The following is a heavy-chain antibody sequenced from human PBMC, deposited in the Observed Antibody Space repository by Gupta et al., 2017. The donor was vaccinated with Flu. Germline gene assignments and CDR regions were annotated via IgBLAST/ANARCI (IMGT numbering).Heavy chain of an antibody. D-gene: IGHD5-12*01. J-gene: IGHJ4*02. CDR1: GFTFSSYE. V-gene: IGHV3-48*03. CDR3: ARSSRWLQFLDY. Sequence: EVQLVESGGGLVQPGGSLRLSCAASGFTFSSYEMTWVRQAPGKGLEWVSYISSSGSTIYYADSVKGRFTISRDNAKNSLYLQMNSLRAEDTAVYYCARSSRWLQFLDYWGQGTLVTVSS. CDR2: ISSSGSTI.